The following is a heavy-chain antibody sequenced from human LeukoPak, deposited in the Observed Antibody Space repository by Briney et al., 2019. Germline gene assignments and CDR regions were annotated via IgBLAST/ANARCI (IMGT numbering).Heavy chain of an antibody. CDR1: GFTFSSYA. J-gene: IGHJ4*02. CDR2: ISNSGGTT. CDR3: AKATGYFL. V-gene: IGHV3-23*01. Sequence: GGSLRLSCAASGFTFSSYAMSWVRQAPGKGLEWVSTISNSGGTTYYADSVKGRFTISRDDSENTLYLQMNSLRAKDTAVYYCAKATGYFLWGQGTLVTVSS. D-gene: IGHD1-14*01.